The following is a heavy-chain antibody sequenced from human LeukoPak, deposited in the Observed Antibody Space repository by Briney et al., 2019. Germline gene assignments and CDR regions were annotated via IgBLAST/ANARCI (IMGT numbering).Heavy chain of an antibody. V-gene: IGHV5-51*01. CDR1: GYSFTTYW. D-gene: IGHD1-1*01. J-gene: IGHJ4*02. CDR3: ASPVGSTTFDY. Sequence: GESLKISCKGSGYSFTTYWIGWVRQMPGKGLEWMGIIYPGDSDTGYSPSFQGQVTISADKSISTAYLQWSSLKASDTAIYYCASPVGSTTFDYWGQGTLVTVSS. CDR2: IYPGDSDT.